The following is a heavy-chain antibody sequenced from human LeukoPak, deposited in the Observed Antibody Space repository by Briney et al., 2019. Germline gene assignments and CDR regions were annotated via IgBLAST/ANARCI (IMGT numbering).Heavy chain of an antibody. CDR2: INSDGSST. J-gene: IGHJ4*02. CDR1: GFTFSSYW. V-gene: IGHV3-74*01. CDR3: ARYMITFGGDTYFDY. Sequence: GGSLRLSCAASGFTFSSYWMHWVRQAPGKGLVWVSRINSDGSSTSYADSVKGRFTISRDNAKNTLYLQMNSLRAEDTAVYYCARYMITFGGDTYFDYWGQGTLVTVSS. D-gene: IGHD3-16*01.